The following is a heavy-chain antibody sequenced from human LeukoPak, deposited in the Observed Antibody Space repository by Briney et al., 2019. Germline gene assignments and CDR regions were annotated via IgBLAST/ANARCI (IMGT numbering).Heavy chain of an antibody. CDR1: GYSISSGYY. CDR3: ARPSDYYGSGIPY. D-gene: IGHD3-10*01. CDR2: IYHSGST. V-gene: IGHV4-38-2*01. Sequence: SETLSLTCAVSGYSISSGYYWGWIRQPPGKGLEWIGSIYHSGSTYYNPSLKSRVTISVDTSKNQFSLKLSSVTAADTPVYYCARPSDYYGSGIPYWGQGTLVTVSS. J-gene: IGHJ4*02.